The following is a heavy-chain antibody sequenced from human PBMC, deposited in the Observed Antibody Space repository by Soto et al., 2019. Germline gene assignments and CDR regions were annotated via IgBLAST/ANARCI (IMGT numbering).Heavy chain of an antibody. D-gene: IGHD1-20*01. CDR1: GYTFTSYG. J-gene: IGHJ4*02. CDR3: ARDLHWNNWIDSLGGVMGY. CDR2: ISAYNGNT. Sequence: ASVKVSCKASGYTFTSYGISWVRQAPGQGLEWMGWISAYNGNTNYAQKLQGRVTMTRDTSTSTVYMEVSSLRSEDTAVYYCARDLHWNNWIDSLGGVMGYWGQGTLVTVSS. V-gene: IGHV1-18*01.